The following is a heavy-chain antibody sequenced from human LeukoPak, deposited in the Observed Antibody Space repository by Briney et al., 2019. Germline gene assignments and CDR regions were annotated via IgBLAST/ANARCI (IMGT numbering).Heavy chain of an antibody. CDR2: MNPNSGNT. CDR1: GYTFTSYD. CDR3: ATSYDILTGPLDV. J-gene: IGHJ6*02. V-gene: IGHV1-8*01. D-gene: IGHD3-9*01. Sequence: GASVKVSCKASGYTFTSYDINWVRQATGQGLEWMGWMNPNSGNTGYAQKLQGRVTMTTDTSTSTAYMELRSLRSDDTAVYYCATSYDILTGPLDVWGQGTTVTVSS.